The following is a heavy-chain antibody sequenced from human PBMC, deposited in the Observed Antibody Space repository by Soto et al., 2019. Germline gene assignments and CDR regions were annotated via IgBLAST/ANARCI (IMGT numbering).Heavy chain of an antibody. Sequence: QVQLQESGPGLVKTSETLSLTCAVSGDSIISYYCMWIRQPPGKGLESIGYLYYGRSANYNPSLKGLVTLSVDTSTNQCSLTLSSMTAADTAVYYCALRSMAVVPEYWGQGTLVTVSS. V-gene: IGHV4-59*01. CDR2: LYYGRSA. CDR1: GDSIISYY. D-gene: IGHD3-22*01. CDR3: ALRSMAVVPEY. J-gene: IGHJ4*02.